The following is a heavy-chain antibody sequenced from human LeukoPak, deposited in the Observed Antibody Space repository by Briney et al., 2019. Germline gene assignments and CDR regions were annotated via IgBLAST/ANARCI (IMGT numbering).Heavy chain of an antibody. Sequence: GGSLRLSCASSGFTFSAYCMHWVRQAPGKGLVWVARIKTDGRSTTYADSVRGRFTISRDNARSTLYLQMNSLRAEDTAVYYCAKGAGYSSSWYHDAFDIWGQGTMVTVSS. CDR2: IKTDGRST. J-gene: IGHJ3*02. V-gene: IGHV3-74*01. CDR3: AKGAGYSSSWYHDAFDI. D-gene: IGHD6-13*01. CDR1: GFTFSAYC.